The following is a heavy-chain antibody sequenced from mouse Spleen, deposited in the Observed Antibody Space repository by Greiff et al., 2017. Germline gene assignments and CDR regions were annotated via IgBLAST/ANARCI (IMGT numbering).Heavy chain of an antibody. D-gene: IGHD2-3*01. J-gene: IGHJ2*01. CDR1: GYTFTDYY. V-gene: IGHV1-26*01. CDR2: INPNNGGT. CDR3: ARFDGYYAFDY. Sequence: EVQLQQSGPELVKPGASVKISCKASGYTFTDYYMNWVKQSHGKSLEWIGDINPNNGGTSYNQKFKGKATLTVDKSSSTAYMELRSLTSEDSAVYYCARFDGYYAFDYWGQGTTLTVSS.